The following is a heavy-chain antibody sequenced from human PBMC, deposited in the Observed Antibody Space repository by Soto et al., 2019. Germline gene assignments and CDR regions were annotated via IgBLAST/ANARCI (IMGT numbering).Heavy chain of an antibody. CDR1: GGSISRYY. D-gene: IGHD5-18*01. CDR2: IYYSGST. J-gene: IGHJ6*02. Sequence: PSETLSLTCTVSGGSISRYYWSWIRQPPGKGLEWIGYIYYSGSTNYNPSLKSRVTISVDTSKNQFSLKLSSVTAADTAVYYCARGRGYSYGFLYWYYGKDFWGQGTMVTVSS. V-gene: IGHV4-59*01. CDR3: ARGRGYSYGFLYWYYGKDF.